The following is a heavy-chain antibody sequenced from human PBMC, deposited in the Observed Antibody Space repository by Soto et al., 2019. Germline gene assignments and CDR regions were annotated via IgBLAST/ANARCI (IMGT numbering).Heavy chain of an antibody. CDR3: ARGGYDFWSGDYTMYFDY. CDR2: IYSGGST. Sequence: GGSLRLSCAASGFTVSSNYMSWVRQAPGKGLEWVSVIYSGGSTYYADSVKGRFTISRHNSKSTLYLQMNSLRAEDTAVYYCARGGYDFWSGDYTMYFDYWGQGTLVTVPS. D-gene: IGHD3-3*01. V-gene: IGHV3-53*04. CDR1: GFTVSSNY. J-gene: IGHJ4*02.